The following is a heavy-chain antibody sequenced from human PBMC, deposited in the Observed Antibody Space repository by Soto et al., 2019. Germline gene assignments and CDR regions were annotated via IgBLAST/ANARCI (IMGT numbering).Heavy chain of an antibody. D-gene: IGHD3-10*01. CDR3: ARDRERGTYGSGTADY. J-gene: IGHJ4*02. CDR2: ISAYNGNT. CDR1: GYTFTSYG. V-gene: IGHV1-18*01. Sequence: ASVKVSCKASGYTFTSYGISWVRQAPGQGLEWMGWISAYNGNTNYAQKLQGRVTMTTDTSTSTAYMELRSLRSDDTAVYYCARDRERGTYGSGTADYWGQGTLVTSPQ.